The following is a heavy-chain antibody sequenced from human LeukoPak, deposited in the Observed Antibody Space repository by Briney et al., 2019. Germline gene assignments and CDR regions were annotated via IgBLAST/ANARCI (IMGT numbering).Heavy chain of an antibody. V-gene: IGHV3-23*01. J-gene: IGHJ2*01. CDR3: TREVIGYSLADL. CDR2: IDSGRT. CDR1: GFTFGNYG. Sequence: GGSLRLSCVASGFTFGNYGMSWVRQAPGKGLEWVSAIDSGRTYYEGSVKGRFSISRDNSKNTLFLQMNSLRVEDTAVYYCTREVIGYSLADLWGRGTLVTVSS. D-gene: IGHD5-24*01.